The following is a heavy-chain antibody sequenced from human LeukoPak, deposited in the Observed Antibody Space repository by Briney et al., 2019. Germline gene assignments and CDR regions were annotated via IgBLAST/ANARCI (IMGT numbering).Heavy chain of an antibody. D-gene: IGHD3-10*01. V-gene: IGHV4-34*01. CDR3: ARSYYYGSGFDY. J-gene: IGHJ4*02. CDR2: ISHSGST. CDR1: GGSFSGYY. Sequence: KPSETLSLTCAVYGGSFSGYYWSWIRQPPGKGLEWIGEISHSGSTNYNPSLKSRVTISVDTSKNQFSLKLSSVTAADTAVYYCARSYYYGSGFDYWGQGTLVTVSS.